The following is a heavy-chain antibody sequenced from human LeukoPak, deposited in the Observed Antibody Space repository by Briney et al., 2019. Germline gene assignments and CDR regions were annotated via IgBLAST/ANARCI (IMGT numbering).Heavy chain of an antibody. J-gene: IGHJ4*02. CDR3: ARGDSSGLDY. CDR2: ISSNGGST. D-gene: IGHD6-19*01. V-gene: IGHV3-64*01. CDR1: GFTFSSYA. Sequence: GGSLRLSCAASGFTFSSYAMHWVRQAPGKGLDYVSAISSNGGSTYYANSVKGRFTISRDNSKNTLYLQMGSLRAEDMAVYYCARGDSSGLDYWGQGTLVTVSS.